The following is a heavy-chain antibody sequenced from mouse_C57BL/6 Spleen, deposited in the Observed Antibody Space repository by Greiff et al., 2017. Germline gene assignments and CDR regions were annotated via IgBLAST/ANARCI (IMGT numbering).Heavy chain of an antibody. V-gene: IGHV1-26*01. CDR1: GYTFTDYY. CDR3: AREGYYGNAGVAY. Sequence: VQLQQSGPELVKPGASVKISCKASGYTFTDYYMNWVKQSHGKSLEWIGDINPNNGGTSYNQKFKGKATLTVDKSSSTAYMELRSLTSEDSAVYYCAREGYYGNAGVAYWGQGTLVTVSA. J-gene: IGHJ3*01. D-gene: IGHD1-1*01. CDR2: INPNNGGT.